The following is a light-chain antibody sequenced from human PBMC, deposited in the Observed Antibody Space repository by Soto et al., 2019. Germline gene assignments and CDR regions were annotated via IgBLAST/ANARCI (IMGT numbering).Light chain of an antibody. CDR1: QRVSSTY. Sequence: EIVLTQSPGTLSLSPGERATLSGRASQRVSSTYLAWSKQKRGQPPRLLIYGASSRATGIPTRFIGSGSGTDFTLTISRLEPEDFAVYYCQQYDTSPRTFGQGTKVEI. CDR3: QQYDTSPRT. V-gene: IGKV3-20*01. CDR2: GAS. J-gene: IGKJ1*01.